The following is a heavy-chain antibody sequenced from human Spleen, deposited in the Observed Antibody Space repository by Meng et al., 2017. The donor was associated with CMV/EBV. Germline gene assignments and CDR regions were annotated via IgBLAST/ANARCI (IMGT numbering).Heavy chain of an antibody. CDR3: ARRGMMTTRGYWFDP. D-gene: IGHD4-17*01. CDR2: FYPDDSDT. CDR1: GYTFTSDW. V-gene: IGHV5-51*01. Sequence: GGSLRLSCRASGYTFTSDWIGWVRQVPGKGLEFMGIFYPDDSDTIYSPSFQGQFTMSADTSINTAYLQWSSLKASDTAIYYCARRGMMTTRGYWFDPWGQGTLVTVSS. J-gene: IGHJ5*02.